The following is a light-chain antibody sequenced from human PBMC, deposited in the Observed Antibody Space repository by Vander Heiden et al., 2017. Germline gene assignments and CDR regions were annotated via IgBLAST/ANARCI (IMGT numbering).Light chain of an antibody. CDR2: RDT. Sequence: SYDLTQPPSVSVSPGQTARITCSGDKLGDQYASWYQHKPGQSPVMVIYRDTGPPSNIPGRFSGSSSGNTATLTISGAPALDGGDYYCQALDLGTAWVVGGGTKLTVL. J-gene: IGLJ3*02. V-gene: IGLV3-1*01. CDR1: KLGDQY. CDR3: QALDLGTAWV.